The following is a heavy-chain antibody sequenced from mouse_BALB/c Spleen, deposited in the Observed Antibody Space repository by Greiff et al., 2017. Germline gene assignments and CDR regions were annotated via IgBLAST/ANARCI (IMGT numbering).Heavy chain of an antibody. Sequence: EVHLVESGGGLVKPGGSLKLSCAASGFTFSDYYMYWVRQTPEKRLEWVATISDGGSYTYYPDSVKGRFTISRDNAKNNLYLQMSSLKSEDTAMYYCAREDYDGGRFAYWGQGTLVTVSA. CDR2: ISDGGSYT. J-gene: IGHJ3*01. D-gene: IGHD2-4*01. V-gene: IGHV5-4*02. CDR1: GFTFSDYY. CDR3: AREDYDGGRFAY.